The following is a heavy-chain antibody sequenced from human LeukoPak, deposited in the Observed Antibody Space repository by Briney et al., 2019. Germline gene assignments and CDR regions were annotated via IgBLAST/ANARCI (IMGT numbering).Heavy chain of an antibody. J-gene: IGHJ4*02. CDR2: IKQDGSLQ. CDR3: ATSYDSSGCD. D-gene: IGHD3-22*01. CDR1: GFTFSSFW. V-gene: IGHV3-7*01. Sequence: GSLRLSCTASGFTFSSFWMAWVRQAPGKGLEWVANIKQDGSLQHYGDSVKGRFTISRDNAKNSLYLQMNNVRAEDTALYYCATSYDSSGCDWGQGTLVTVSS.